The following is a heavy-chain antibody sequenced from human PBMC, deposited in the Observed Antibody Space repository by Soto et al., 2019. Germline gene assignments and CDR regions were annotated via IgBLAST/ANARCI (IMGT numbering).Heavy chain of an antibody. V-gene: IGHV1-18*01. Sequence: ASVKVACKASGYTFTSYGISWVRQAPGQGLEWMGWISAYNGNTNYAQKLQGRVTMTTDTSTSTAYMELRSLRSDDTAVYYCARVLLDSSSWYDDSILRPRGYYFDYWGQGTLVTVSS. CDR3: ARVLLDSSSWYDDSILRPRGYYFDY. CDR1: GYTFTSYG. J-gene: IGHJ4*02. CDR2: ISAYNGNT. D-gene: IGHD6-13*01.